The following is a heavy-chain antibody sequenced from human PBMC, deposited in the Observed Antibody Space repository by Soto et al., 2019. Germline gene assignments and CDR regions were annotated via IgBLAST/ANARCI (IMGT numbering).Heavy chain of an antibody. CDR1: GGSINSNNYY. D-gene: IGHD2-21*02. J-gene: IGHJ4*02. CDR2: IYYSGST. V-gene: IGHV4-39*01. CDR3: ASSRVVVTGITDY. Sequence: KPSETLSLTCTVSGGSINSNNYYWSWIRQPPGKGLEWIGSIYYSGSTYYNPSLKSRVTISVDTPKNQFSLKLSSVTASDTAVFYCASSRVVVTGITDYWGQGTLVTVSS.